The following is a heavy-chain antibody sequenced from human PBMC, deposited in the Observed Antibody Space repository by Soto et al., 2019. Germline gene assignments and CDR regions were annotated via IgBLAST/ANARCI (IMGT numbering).Heavy chain of an antibody. CDR3: ARQRTTVVTQAYFDY. D-gene: IGHD2-21*02. J-gene: IGHJ4*02. V-gene: IGHV4-39*01. CDR2: IYYSGRT. Sequence: LSLTCIVSGESISSNSYYWGWIRQPPGKGLEWIGSIYYSGRTYYNPSFKSRVTISIDTSKNQFSLKLSSVTATDTAVYYCARQRTTVVTQAYFDYWGQGALVTVSS. CDR1: GESISSNSYY.